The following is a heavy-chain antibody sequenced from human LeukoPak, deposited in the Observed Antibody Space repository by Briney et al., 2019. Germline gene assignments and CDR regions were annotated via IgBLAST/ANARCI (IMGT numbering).Heavy chain of an antibody. J-gene: IGHJ2*01. CDR1: GFSLSTSGVG. CDR3: ARDKGPYWYFDL. CDR2: IYNSGSP. Sequence: SGPTLVNPTQTLTLTCTFSGFSLSTSGVGVGWIRQPPGKGLEWIGNIYNSGSPNYNPSLKSRVTISVDTSKNQISLRLSSVTAADTAVYYCARDKGPYWYFDLWGRGTLVTVSS. V-gene: IGHV4-61*08.